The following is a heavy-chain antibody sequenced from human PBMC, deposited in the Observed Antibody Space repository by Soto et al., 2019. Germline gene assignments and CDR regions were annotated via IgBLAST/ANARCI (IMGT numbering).Heavy chain of an antibody. J-gene: IGHJ4*02. V-gene: IGHV3-30-3*01. Sequence: QVQLVESGGGVVQPGRSLRLSCAASGFTFSDYTMHWVRQAPGKELEWVALMSSDGGNTHYTDSGKGRFTISRDNSKNTLYMQMDRLRPEDTTVYYCERDYGDGYYYFDLWGQGTLVTVSS. D-gene: IGHD5-12*01. CDR2: MSSDGGNT. CDR3: ERDYGDGYYYFDL. CDR1: GFTFSDYT.